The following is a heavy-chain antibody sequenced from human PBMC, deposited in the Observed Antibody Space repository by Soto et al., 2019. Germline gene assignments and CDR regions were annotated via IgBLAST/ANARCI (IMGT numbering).Heavy chain of an antibody. CDR3: ARGGSSHPSNWFDP. J-gene: IGHJ5*02. D-gene: IGHD6-6*01. CDR2: INAGNGNT. CDR1: GYTFTSYA. Sequence: ASVKVSCKASGYTFTSYAMHWVRQAPGQRLEWMGWINAGNGNTKYSQKFQGRVTITRDTSASTAYMELSSLRSEDTAVYYCARGGSSHPSNWFDPWGQGTLVTVSS. V-gene: IGHV1-3*01.